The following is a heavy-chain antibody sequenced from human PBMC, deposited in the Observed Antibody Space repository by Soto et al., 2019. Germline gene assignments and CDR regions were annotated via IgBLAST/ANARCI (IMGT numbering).Heavy chain of an antibody. J-gene: IGHJ4*02. CDR3: AKDFGYSSSFLDY. V-gene: IGHV3-43*01. D-gene: IGHD6-6*01. CDR1: GFTFDDYT. Sequence: VQLVESGGVVVQPGGSLRLSCAASGFTFDDYTMHWVRQAPGKGLEWVSLISWDGGSTYYADSVKGRFTISRDNSKNSLYLQMNSLRTEDTALYYCAKDFGYSSSFLDYWGQGTLVTVSS. CDR2: ISWDGGST.